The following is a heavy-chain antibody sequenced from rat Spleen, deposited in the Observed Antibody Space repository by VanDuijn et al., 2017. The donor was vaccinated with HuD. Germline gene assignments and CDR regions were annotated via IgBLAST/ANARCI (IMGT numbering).Heavy chain of an antibody. CDR3: ARPNYPGFNYFDY. CDR2: ISYDGSRT. D-gene: IGHD1-4*01. J-gene: IGHJ2*01. CDR1: GFTFSDYY. V-gene: IGHV5-7*01. Sequence: EVQLVESGGGLVRPGRSMKLSCAASGFTFSDYYMAWVRQAPTTGLEWVATISYDGSRTYYRDSVKGRFTISRDNAKSTLYLQMDSLRSEDTATYYCARPNYPGFNYFDYWGQGVMVTVSS.